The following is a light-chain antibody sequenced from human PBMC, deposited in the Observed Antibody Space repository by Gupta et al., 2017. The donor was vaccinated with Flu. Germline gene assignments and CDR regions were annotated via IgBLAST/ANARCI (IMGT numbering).Light chain of an antibody. J-gene: IGKJ1*01. CDR2: KTS. CDR3: RQYNNYSHWT. Sequence: DIQMTQSPPTLSASVGDRVIITCRASQSLNSYLAWYQQKPGKAPKVLIYKTSTLKNGVPSRFSGSEYGTEFTLTISSRQPDDFATYYCRQYNNYSHWTFGQGTKVEIK. V-gene: IGKV1-5*03. CDR1: QSLNSY.